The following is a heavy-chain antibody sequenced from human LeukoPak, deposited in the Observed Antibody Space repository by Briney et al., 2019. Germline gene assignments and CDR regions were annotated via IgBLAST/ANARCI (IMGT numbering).Heavy chain of an antibody. CDR2: IYHGGTT. CDR3: MRLSCSSTSCYYFDY. Sequence: TSETLSLTCAVSGASIISSNWWSWARQPPGKGLEWIGEIYHGGTTNYNPSLKSRVTISVDKSTNQFSLRLTPVTAADTAMYYCMRLSCSSTSCYYFDYWGQGTLVTVSS. CDR1: GASIISSNW. D-gene: IGHD2-2*01. V-gene: IGHV4-4*02. J-gene: IGHJ4*02.